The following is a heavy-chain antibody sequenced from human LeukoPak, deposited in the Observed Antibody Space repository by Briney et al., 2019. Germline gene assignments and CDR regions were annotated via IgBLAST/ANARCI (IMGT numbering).Heavy chain of an antibody. Sequence: PSETLSLTCTVSGGSSSSSYSWGWIRQPPGKGLEWIGNIYYSGSTYYNPSLKSRVTISVDTSKNQFSLGLTSVTAADTAVYYCARHDYYYFYMDVWGKGTTVTISS. V-gene: IGHV4-39*01. CDR2: IYYSGST. CDR3: ARHDYYYFYMDV. J-gene: IGHJ6*03. CDR1: GGSSSSSYS.